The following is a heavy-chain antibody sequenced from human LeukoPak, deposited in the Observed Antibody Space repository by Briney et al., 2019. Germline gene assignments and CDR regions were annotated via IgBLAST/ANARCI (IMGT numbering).Heavy chain of an antibody. V-gene: IGHV3-23*01. Sequence: GGSLRLSCAASGFTFSSYGMSWVRQAPGKGPQWVSAITGSGGTTYYADSVKGRFTISRDNSENTLYLQMNSLRAEDTAVYYCAKIQGYVDYWGQGNLVTVSS. CDR1: GFTFSSYG. J-gene: IGHJ4*02. CDR2: ITGSGGTT. CDR3: AKIQGYVDY.